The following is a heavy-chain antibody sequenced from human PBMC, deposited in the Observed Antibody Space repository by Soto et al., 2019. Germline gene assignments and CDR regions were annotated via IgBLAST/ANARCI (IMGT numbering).Heavy chain of an antibody. CDR1: GGSISSSSYY. CDR2: IYYGGYT. V-gene: IGHV4-39*01. Sequence: SETLYLTCTVSGGSISSSSYYWGCIRQPPGKRLKWIGSIYYGGYTYYNPSLKCRVSLSVDTSKIQFSLMLSSVTVADTAVYYCARHNGPLYVGYYYDMDVWGQGTTVT. CDR3: ARHNGPLYVGYYYDMDV. J-gene: IGHJ6*02. D-gene: IGHD3-16*01.